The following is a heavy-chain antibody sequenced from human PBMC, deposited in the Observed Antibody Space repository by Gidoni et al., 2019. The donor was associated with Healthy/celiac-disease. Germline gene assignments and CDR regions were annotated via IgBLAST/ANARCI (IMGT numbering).Heavy chain of an antibody. J-gene: IGHJ4*02. V-gene: IGHV2-26*01. D-gene: IGHD2-15*01. CDR1: GFSLSNARMG. CDR3: ARIRGDYCSGGSCSSIDY. CDR2: IFSNDEK. Sequence: QVTLKESGPVLVKPTETLTLTCTVSGFSLSNARMGVSWIRQPPGKALEWLAHIFSNDEKSYSTSLKSRLTISKDTSKSQVVLTMTNMDPVDTATYYCARIRGDYCSGGSCSSIDYWGQGTLVTVSS.